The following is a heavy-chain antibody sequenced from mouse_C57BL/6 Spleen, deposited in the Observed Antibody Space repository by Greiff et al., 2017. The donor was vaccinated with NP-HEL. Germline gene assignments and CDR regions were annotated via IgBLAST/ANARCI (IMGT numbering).Heavy chain of an antibody. CDR2: INYDGSST. V-gene: IGHV5-16*01. CDR3: ARDLDGYYLDY. J-gene: IGHJ2*01. Sequence: EVQRVESEGGLVQPGSSMKLSCTASGFTFSDYYMAWVRQVPEKGLEWVANINYDGSSTYYLDSLKSRFIISRDNAKNILYLQMSSLKSEDTATYYCARDLDGYYLDYWGQGTTLTVSS. D-gene: IGHD2-3*01. CDR1: GFTFSDYY.